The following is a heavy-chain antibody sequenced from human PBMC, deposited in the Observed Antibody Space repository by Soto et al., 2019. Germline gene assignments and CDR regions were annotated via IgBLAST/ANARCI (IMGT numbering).Heavy chain of an antibody. Sequence: PSETLSLTCTVSGGSISSGGYYWSWIRQHPGKGLEWIGYIYYSGSTYYNPSLKSRVTISVDTSKNQFSLKLSSVTAADTAVYYCARGRDGYNTSDYWGQGTLVTVSS. J-gene: IGHJ4*02. V-gene: IGHV4-31*03. CDR2: IYYSGST. D-gene: IGHD5-12*01. CDR3: ARGRDGYNTSDY. CDR1: GGSISSGGYY.